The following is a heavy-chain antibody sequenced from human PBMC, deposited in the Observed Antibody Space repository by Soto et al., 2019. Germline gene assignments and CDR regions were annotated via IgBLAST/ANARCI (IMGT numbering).Heavy chain of an antibody. D-gene: IGHD3-10*01. CDR3: ARDRYEAVRGVIDYYYGMDV. Sequence: SETLSLTCTVSGGSISSYYWSWIRQPPGKGLEWIGYIYYSGSTNYDPSLKSRVTISVDTSKNQFSLKLGSVTAADTAVYYCARDRYEAVRGVIDYYYGMDVWGQGTTVTVSS. CDR1: GGSISSYY. CDR2: IYYSGST. V-gene: IGHV4-59*01. J-gene: IGHJ6*02.